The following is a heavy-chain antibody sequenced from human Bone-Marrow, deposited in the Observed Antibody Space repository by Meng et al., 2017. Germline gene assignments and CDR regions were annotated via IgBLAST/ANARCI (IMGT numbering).Heavy chain of an antibody. CDR1: GFTFSSYS. Sequence: GESLKISCAASGFTFSSYSMNWVRQAPGKGLEWVSSISSSSSYIYYADSVKGRFTISRDNAKNSLYLQMNSLRAEDTAVYYCARDSFYNWNDPGKFDYWGQGTLVTVSS. J-gene: IGHJ4*02. CDR2: ISSSSSYI. CDR3: ARDSFYNWNDPGKFDY. V-gene: IGHV3-21*01. D-gene: IGHD1-20*01.